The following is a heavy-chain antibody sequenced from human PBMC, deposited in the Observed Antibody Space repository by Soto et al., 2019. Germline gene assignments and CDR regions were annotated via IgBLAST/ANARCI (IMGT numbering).Heavy chain of an antibody. V-gene: IGHV3-48*02. CDR1: GFTFSSYS. Sequence: GGSLRLSCAASGFTFSSYSMNWVRQAPGKGLEWVSYISSSSSTIYYADSVKGRFTISRDNAKNSLYLQMNSLRDEDTAVYYCAGCITMVRGPLMDVWGQGTTVTVSS. CDR2: ISSSSSTI. D-gene: IGHD3-10*01. J-gene: IGHJ6*02. CDR3: AGCITMVRGPLMDV.